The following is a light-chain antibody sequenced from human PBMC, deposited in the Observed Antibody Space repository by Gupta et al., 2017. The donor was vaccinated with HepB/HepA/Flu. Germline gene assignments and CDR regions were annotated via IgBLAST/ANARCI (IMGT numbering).Light chain of an antibody. CDR3: SAWDSSLSAGV. J-gene: IGLJ3*02. CDR1: SNNVGNQG. CDR2: KNN. V-gene: IGLV10-54*04. Sequence: QAGLTQPPSVSTGLRQTATLTCTGNSNNVGNQGAAWLQQHQGHPPKLLTYKNNNRPSGISDRFSASKSGNTASLTITGLQPGDEADYYCSAWDSSLSAGVFGGGTKLTVL.